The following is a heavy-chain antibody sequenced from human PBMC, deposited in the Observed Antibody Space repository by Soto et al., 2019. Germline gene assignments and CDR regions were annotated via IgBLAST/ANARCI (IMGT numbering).Heavy chain of an antibody. CDR1: GYTFTNHA. CDR2: INAGKGDT. Sequence: ASVKVSCKASGYTFTNHAIHWVRQAPGQGLEWMGWINAGKGDTKYPQRFQGRVTITRDTSASTAYMELSSLRSEDTAVYYCARNILGGTTDYGMDVWGKGTTVTVSS. J-gene: IGHJ6*04. V-gene: IGHV1-3*01. CDR3: ARNILGGTTDYGMDV. D-gene: IGHD1-26*01.